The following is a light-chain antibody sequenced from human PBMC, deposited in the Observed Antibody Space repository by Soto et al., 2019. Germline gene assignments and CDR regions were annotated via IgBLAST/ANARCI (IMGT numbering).Light chain of an antibody. V-gene: IGKV3-15*01. Sequence: ELRMTQSPATLSVSPGERATLSCRASQTVSSNLAWYQQKPGQSPRLLIYGTSTRATGVPARFSGSGSGTDFTLTISSLEPEDFAVYYCQQRSNWPLTFGGGTKVDI. CDR2: GTS. CDR3: QQRSNWPLT. CDR1: QTVSSN. J-gene: IGKJ4*01.